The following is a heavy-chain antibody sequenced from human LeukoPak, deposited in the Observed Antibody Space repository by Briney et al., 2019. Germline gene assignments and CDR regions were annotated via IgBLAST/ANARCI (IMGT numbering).Heavy chain of an antibody. CDR2: IYYNGST. V-gene: IGHV4-59*08. D-gene: IGHD3-10*01. CDR1: GGSVGSFS. J-gene: IGHJ5*02. CDR3: ARAVGYYGSGSSGEEWFDP. Sequence: PSETLSLTCKVSGGSVGSFSWSWIRQSPGKGLEWIGFIYYNGSTSYNPSLKSRVTISVDRSKSQFSLKLTSVTAAGTALYYCARAVGYYGSGSSGEEWFDPWGQGTLVTVSS.